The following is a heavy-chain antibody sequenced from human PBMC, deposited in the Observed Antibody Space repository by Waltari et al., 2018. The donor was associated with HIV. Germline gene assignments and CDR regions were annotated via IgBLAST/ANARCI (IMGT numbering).Heavy chain of an antibody. J-gene: IGHJ5*02. Sequence: QVQLVQSGAEVKKPGASVKVSCKASGYTFTSYGISWVRQAPGQGLEWMGWSSAYNGNTNYAQKLQGRVTMTTDTSTSTAYMGLRSLRSDDTAVYYCARDTYGSGSYNWFDPWGQGTLVTVSS. CDR3: ARDTYGSGSYNWFDP. V-gene: IGHV1-18*01. CDR2: SSAYNGNT. CDR1: GYTFTSYG. D-gene: IGHD3-10*01.